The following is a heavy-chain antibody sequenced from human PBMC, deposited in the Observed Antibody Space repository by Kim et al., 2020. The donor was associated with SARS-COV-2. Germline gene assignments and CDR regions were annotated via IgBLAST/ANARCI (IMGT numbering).Heavy chain of an antibody. J-gene: IGHJ2*01. V-gene: IGHV3-30*10. Sequence: TDSVKGRFTISRDNSKIKLYLQMNGLRAEDTAVYYCASAIGGSYWYFDLWGRGTLVTVSS. CDR3: ASAIGGSYWYFDL. D-gene: IGHD2-21*01.